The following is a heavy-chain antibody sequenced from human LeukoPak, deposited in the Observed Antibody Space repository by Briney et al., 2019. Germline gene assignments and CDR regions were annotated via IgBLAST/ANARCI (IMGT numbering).Heavy chain of an antibody. V-gene: IGHV3-48*04. Sequence: GGSLRLSRVAPGFTSSSYSMTWLREDLGEGLEWLSYISGSSNTITYADSVKGRFTISRDNAKSSLYLQMNSLRADDTAVYYCATVNRISSTFDSWGQGALVTVPS. CDR2: ISGSSNTI. J-gene: IGHJ4*02. CDR1: GFTSSSYS. CDR3: ATVNRISSTFDS. D-gene: IGHD2-15*01.